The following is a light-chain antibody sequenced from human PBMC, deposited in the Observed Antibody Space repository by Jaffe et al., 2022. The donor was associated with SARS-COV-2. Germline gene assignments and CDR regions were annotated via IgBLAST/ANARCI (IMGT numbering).Light chain of an antibody. Sequence: QSALTQPPSASGSPGQSVTISCTGTSSDVGVYNYVSWYQQHPGKAPKLMIYEVNKRPSGVPDRFSGSKSGNTASLTVSGLQAGDEADYYCSSYAGSNNLVFGGGTKLTVL. CDR2: EVN. CDR1: SSDVGVYNY. J-gene: IGLJ2*01. CDR3: SSYAGSNNLV. V-gene: IGLV2-8*01.